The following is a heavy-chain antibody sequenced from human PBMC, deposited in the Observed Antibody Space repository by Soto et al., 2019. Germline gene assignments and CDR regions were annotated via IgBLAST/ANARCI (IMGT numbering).Heavy chain of an antibody. V-gene: IGHV3-23*01. D-gene: IGHD1-26*01. CDR2: ILGSGSNT. CDR1: GFTFSNYA. J-gene: IGHJ4*02. Sequence: GGSLRLSCSASGFTFSNYAMTWVRQAPGKRPEWVSTILGSGSNTYYPDSVKGRFTISRDNSRNTVDLQLNSLRAEDTAVYYCTRYIVGPYYFDYWGQGTPVTVSS. CDR3: TRYIVGPYYFDY.